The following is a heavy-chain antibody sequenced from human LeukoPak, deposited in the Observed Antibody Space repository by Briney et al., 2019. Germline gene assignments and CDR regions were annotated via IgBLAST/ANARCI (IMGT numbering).Heavy chain of an antibody. CDR1: GYTFTSYD. CDR2: IIPIFGTA. Sequence: GASVKVSCKASGYTFTSYDISWVRHAPGQGLEWMGGIIPIFGTANYAQKFQGRVTITTDESTSTAYMELSSLRSEDTAVYYCARDGVVIGGLKYWGQGTLVTVSS. V-gene: IGHV1-69*05. J-gene: IGHJ4*02. CDR3: ARDGVVIGGLKY. D-gene: IGHD3-3*01.